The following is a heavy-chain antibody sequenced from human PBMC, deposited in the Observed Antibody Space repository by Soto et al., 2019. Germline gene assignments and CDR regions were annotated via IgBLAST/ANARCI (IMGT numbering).Heavy chain of an antibody. CDR2: IIPIFGTA. CDR3: ASGDYDFWSGPGGGMDV. J-gene: IGHJ6*02. CDR1: GGTFSSYA. V-gene: IGHV1-69*12. Sequence: QVQLVQSGAEVKKPGSSVKVSCKASGGTFSSYAISWVRQAPGQGLEWMGGIIPIFGTANYAQKVQGRVTITADESTSTAYMELSSLRSEDTAVYYGASGDYDFWSGPGGGMDVWGQGTTVTVSS. D-gene: IGHD3-3*01.